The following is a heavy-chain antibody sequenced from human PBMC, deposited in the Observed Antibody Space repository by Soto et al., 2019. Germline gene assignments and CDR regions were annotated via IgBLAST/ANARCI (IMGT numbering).Heavy chain of an antibody. CDR3: ARGARFLEWDNGRYYFDY. CDR1: GGSISSSNW. Sequence: SETLSLTCAVSGGSISSSNWWSWVRQPPGKGLEWIGEIYHSGSTNYNPSLKSRVTISVDKSKNQFSLKLSSVTAADTAVYYCARGARFLEWDNGRYYFDYWGQGTLVTVSS. CDR2: IYHSGST. D-gene: IGHD3-3*01. V-gene: IGHV4-4*02. J-gene: IGHJ4*02.